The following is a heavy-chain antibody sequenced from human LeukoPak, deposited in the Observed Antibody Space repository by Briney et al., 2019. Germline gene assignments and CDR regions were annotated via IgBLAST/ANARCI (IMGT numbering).Heavy chain of an antibody. CDR2: IYYSGST. D-gene: IGHD3-22*01. CDR1: GGSISSYY. V-gene: IGHV4-59*01. J-gene: IGHJ4*02. Sequence: SETLSLTCTVSGGSISSYYWSWIRQPPGKGLEWLGYIYYSGSTNYNPSLKSRVTISVDTSKNQFSLKLSSVIAADTAVYYCARGGRKWLPYYFDYWGQGTLVTVSS. CDR3: ARGGRKWLPYYFDY.